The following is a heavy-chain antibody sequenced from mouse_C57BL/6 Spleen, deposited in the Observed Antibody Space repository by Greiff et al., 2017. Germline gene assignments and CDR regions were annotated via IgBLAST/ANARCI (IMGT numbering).Heavy chain of an antibody. CDR1: GYAFSSSW. Sequence: QVQLQQSGPELVKPGASVKISCKASGYAFSSSWMNWVKQRPGKGLEWIGRIYPGDGDTNYNGKFKGKATLTADKSSSTAYMQLSSLTSEDSAVYFCARLSWDGFAYWGQGTLVTVSA. D-gene: IGHD4-1*01. V-gene: IGHV1-82*01. J-gene: IGHJ3*01. CDR2: IYPGDGDT. CDR3: ARLSWDGFAY.